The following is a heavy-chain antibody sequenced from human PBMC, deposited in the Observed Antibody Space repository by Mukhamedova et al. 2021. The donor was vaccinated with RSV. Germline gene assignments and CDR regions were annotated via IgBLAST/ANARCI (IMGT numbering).Heavy chain of an antibody. J-gene: IGHJ6*03. CDR2: ISSSSSYI. CDR3: ARYGYSYGYGLKSRYYYYMDV. D-gene: IGHD5-18*01. Sequence: WVRQAPGKGLEWVSSISSSSSYIYYADSVKGRFTISRDNAKNSLYLQMNSLRAEDTAVYYCARYGYSYGYGLKSRYYYYMDVWGKG. V-gene: IGHV3-21*01.